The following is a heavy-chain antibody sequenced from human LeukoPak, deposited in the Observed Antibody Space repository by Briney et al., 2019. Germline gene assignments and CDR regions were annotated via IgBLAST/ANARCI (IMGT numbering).Heavy chain of an antibody. D-gene: IGHD2-15*01. CDR3: ARDRGYCRGGRCYSNYFDL. CDR2: TWSDGSEY. J-gene: IGHJ4*02. Sequence: GGSLRLSCAASGLTFSSLGMHSVRQAPGRGLEWVALTWSDGSEYFYPDSVKGRFTISRDNSKNTVYLQMNSLRAEDTAVYFCARDRGYCRGGRCYSNYFDLWGQGTLVTVSS. V-gene: IGHV3-33*01. CDR1: GLTFSSLG.